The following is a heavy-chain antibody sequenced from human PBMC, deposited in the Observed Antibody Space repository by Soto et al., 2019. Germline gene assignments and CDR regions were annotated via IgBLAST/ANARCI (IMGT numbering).Heavy chain of an antibody. CDR3: PRGDYGQYDAYNWFDP. CDR2: VCPGGRT. CDR1: GGSFNNYC. Sequence: QVRLLQGGAGLVRPSETLSLTCAVYGGSFNNYCWSWIRQPPGKGLEWIGEVCPGGRTNYSPTLKREVRIAVEGSKNQFSLRLTPVTVADTAVYYCPRGDYGQYDAYNWFDPWGQGKLVIVAS. V-gene: IGHV4-34*02. J-gene: IGHJ5*02. D-gene: IGHD3-10*01.